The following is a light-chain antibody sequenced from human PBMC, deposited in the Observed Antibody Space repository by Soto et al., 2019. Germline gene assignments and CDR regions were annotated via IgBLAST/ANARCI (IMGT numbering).Light chain of an antibody. Sequence: QPVLTQPPSVSGAPGQRVTISCTGSSSNIGAGYDVHWYQQLPGTAPRLLIYGNINRPSGVPDRFSGSKSGTSASLAITGLQAEDEADYYCQSFDSSLSASGVFGGGTKVTVL. CDR1: SSNIGAGYD. J-gene: IGLJ3*02. CDR2: GNI. CDR3: QSFDSSLSASGV. V-gene: IGLV1-40*01.